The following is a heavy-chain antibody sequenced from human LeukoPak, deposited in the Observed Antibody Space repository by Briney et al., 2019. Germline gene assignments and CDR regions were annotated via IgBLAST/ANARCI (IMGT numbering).Heavy chain of an antibody. Sequence: ASVKVSCKASVYTFTDYYIHWVRQAPGQGLEWMGRINPNSGGTDYAQKFQGRVTMTRDTSISTAYMELSRLRSDDTAVYYCAREMTTIENDYWGQGTLVTVSS. CDR3: AREMTTIENDY. D-gene: IGHD5-24*01. CDR1: VYTFTDYY. V-gene: IGHV1-2*02. J-gene: IGHJ4*02. CDR2: INPNSGGT.